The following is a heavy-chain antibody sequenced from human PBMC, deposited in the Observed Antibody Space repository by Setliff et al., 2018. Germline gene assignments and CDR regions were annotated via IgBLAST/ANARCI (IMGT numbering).Heavy chain of an antibody. D-gene: IGHD2-15*01. CDR1: GGSISSSSYY. J-gene: IGHJ5*02. Sequence: SETLSLTCTVSGGSISSSSYYCSWIRQHPGKGLEWIGYIYYSGSTYYNPSLKSRVTISVDTSKNQFSLKLSSVTAAGTAVYYCARLYIVVVVAATPAWFDPWGQGTLVTVSS. CDR3: ARLYIVVVVAATPAWFDP. CDR2: IYYSGST. V-gene: IGHV4-31*03.